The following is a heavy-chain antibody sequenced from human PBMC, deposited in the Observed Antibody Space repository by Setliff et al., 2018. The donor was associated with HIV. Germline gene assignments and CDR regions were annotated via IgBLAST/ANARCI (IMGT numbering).Heavy chain of an antibody. D-gene: IGHD2-15*01. J-gene: IGHJ4*02. CDR1: GDSVRSRPYY. CDR2: FDSTGGT. V-gene: IGHV4-61*02. CDR3: VGDYAGSGRPFDY. Sequence: SETLSLTCTVSGDSVRSRPYYWNWIRQPAGKGLEWIGRFDSTGGTDYNPSLKSRVTISLDTSRNQFSLKLASVTAADTAVYVCVGDYAGSGRPFDYWGQGISVTVSS.